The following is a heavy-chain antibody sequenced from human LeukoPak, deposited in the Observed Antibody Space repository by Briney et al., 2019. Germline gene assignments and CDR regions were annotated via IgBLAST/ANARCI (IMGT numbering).Heavy chain of an antibody. D-gene: IGHD2-15*01. CDR2: IGGSGGGT. J-gene: IGHJ4*02. CDR1: GSAFSRYG. CDR3: AKEYCSGGSCFFDY. V-gene: IGHV3-23*01. Sequence: PGGTLRLSCEASGSAFSRYGMNWVRQAPGKGLEWVAWIGGSGGGTSYVDSVKGRFTISRDNSNNMVYLQMNSLRAEDTAVYYCAKEYCSGGSCFFDYWGQGTLVTVSS.